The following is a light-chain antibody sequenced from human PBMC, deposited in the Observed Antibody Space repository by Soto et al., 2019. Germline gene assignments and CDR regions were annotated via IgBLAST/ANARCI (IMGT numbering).Light chain of an antibody. J-gene: IGLJ1*01. CDR2: DVT. CDR1: SSDVGGYNC. V-gene: IGLV2-11*01. CDR3: CSYAGTYSYV. Sequence: QSVLTQPRSVSGSPGQSVTISCTGTSSDVGGYNCVSWYQQHPGKAPQLIIYDVTRRPSGVPDRFSGSKSGNTASLTISGLQAVDEADYYCCSYAGTYSYVFGTGTKVTVL.